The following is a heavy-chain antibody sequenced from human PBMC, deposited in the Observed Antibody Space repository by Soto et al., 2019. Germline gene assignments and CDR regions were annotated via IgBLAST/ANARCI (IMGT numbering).Heavy chain of an antibody. D-gene: IGHD3-10*01. CDR3: ARHNYGSGRTYFDY. Sequence: QVQLQESGPGLVKPSETLSLTCTVSGGSISSYYWSWIRQPPGKGLEWIGYIYYSGSTNYNPSLKSRVTISVDTSKNQSSLKLNSMTAADTAVYYCARHNYGSGRTYFDYWGQGTLVTVSS. V-gene: IGHV4-59*08. CDR2: IYYSGST. CDR1: GGSISSYY. J-gene: IGHJ4*02.